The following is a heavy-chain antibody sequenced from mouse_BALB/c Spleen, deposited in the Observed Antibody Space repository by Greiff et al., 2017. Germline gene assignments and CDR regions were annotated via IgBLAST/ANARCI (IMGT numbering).Heavy chain of an antibody. CDR3: ARSTGFAY. CDR1: GFNIKDTY. V-gene: IGHV14-3*02. Sequence: EVQLVESGAELVKPGASVKLSCTASGFNIKDTYMHWVKQRPEQGLEWIGRIDPANGNTKYDPKFQGKATITADTSSNTAYLQLSSLTSEDTAVYYCARSTGFAYWGQGTLVTVSA. J-gene: IGHJ3*01. CDR2: IDPANGNT.